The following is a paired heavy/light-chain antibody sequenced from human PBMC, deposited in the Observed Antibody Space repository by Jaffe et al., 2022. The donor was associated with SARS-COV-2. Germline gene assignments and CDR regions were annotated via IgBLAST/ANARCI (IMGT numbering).Heavy chain of an antibody. CDR3: AKCDFRDYDNYFYYYGMDV. V-gene: IGHV3-30*18. CDR1: RLTFSSFA. J-gene: IGHJ6*02. Sequence: QVVLVESGGGVVQPGRSLRLSCAASRLTFSSFAMHWVRQAPGKGLEWVALISYDGKNKYYADSVKGRFTISRDNSKNTLFLQMNSLRGEDSAVYYCAKCDFRDYDNYFYYYGMDVWGQGTTVTVSS. D-gene: IGHD4-17*01. CDR2: ISYDGKNK.
Light chain of an antibody. Sequence: QSVVTQPPSASGTPGQRVTMSCSGSSSNIGSNYVYWYQQFPGTAPKLLIYRNNQVPSGIPDRFSGSKSGTSASLAISGLRSEDEADYYCAAWDDSLRVWVFGGGTKLTVL. CDR1: SSNIGSNY. CDR3: AAWDDSLRVWV. V-gene: IGLV1-47*01. J-gene: IGLJ3*02. CDR2: RNN.